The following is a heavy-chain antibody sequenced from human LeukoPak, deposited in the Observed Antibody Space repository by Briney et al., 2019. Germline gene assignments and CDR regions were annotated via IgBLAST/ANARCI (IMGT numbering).Heavy chain of an antibody. CDR2: IYTSGST. J-gene: IGHJ6*03. CDR3: ASSTYYDFWSGYYSLYYYYMDV. D-gene: IGHD3-3*01. Sequence: SETLFLTCTVSGGSISSGSYYWSWIRQPAGKGLEWIGRIYTSGSTNYNPSLKSRVTISVDTSKNQFSLKLSSVTAADTAVYYCASSTYYDFWSGYYSLYYYYMDVWGKGTTVTVSS. V-gene: IGHV4-61*02. CDR1: GGSISSGSYY.